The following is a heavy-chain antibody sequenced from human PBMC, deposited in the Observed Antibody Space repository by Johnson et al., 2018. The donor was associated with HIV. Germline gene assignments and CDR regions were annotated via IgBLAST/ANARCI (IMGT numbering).Heavy chain of an antibody. CDR2: ISYDGSNK. CDR3: AKESAFDI. V-gene: IGHV3-30*04. CDR1: GFTFSSYA. Sequence: QVHLVESGGGVVQPGRSLRLSCAASGFTFSSYAIHWVRQAPGKGLEWVAIISYDGSNKYYADSVKGRFTISRDNSKNTLYLQMNSLRAEDTAVYYCAKESAFDIWGQGTMVTVSS. J-gene: IGHJ3*02.